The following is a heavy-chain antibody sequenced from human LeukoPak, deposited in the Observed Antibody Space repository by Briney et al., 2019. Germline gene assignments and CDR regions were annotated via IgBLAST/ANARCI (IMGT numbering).Heavy chain of an antibody. V-gene: IGHV3-23*01. J-gene: IGHJ6*02. Sequence: GGSLRLSCAASGFTFSNNAMSWVRQAPGKGLEWVSVISGSGRNSYYADSVKGRFTTSRDNSKNTLYLQMNTLRAEDTAVYYCAKDLRMTDVRGGVWGQGTTVIVSS. CDR3: AKDLRMTDVRGGV. CDR1: GFTFSNNA. CDR2: ISGSGRNS. D-gene: IGHD3-10*02.